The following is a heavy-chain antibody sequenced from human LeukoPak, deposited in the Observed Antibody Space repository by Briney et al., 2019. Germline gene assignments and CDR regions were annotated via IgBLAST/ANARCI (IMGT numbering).Heavy chain of an antibody. V-gene: IGHV4-34*01. CDR2: INHSGST. Sequence: SETLSLTCAVYGGSFSGYYWSWIRQPPGKGLEWIGEINHSGSTNYNPSLKSRVTISVDTSKNQFSLKLSSVTAADTAVYYCARHSYGDYVVYFDYWGQGTLVTVPS. J-gene: IGHJ4*02. D-gene: IGHD4-17*01. CDR1: GGSFSGYY. CDR3: ARHSYGDYVVYFDY.